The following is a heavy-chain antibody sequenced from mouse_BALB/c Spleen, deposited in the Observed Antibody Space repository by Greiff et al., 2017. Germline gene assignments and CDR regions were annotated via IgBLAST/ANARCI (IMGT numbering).Heavy chain of an antibody. CDR1: GFAFSSYD. CDR3: ARDITTAPYYYAMDD. V-gene: IGHV5-12-1*01. Sequence: EVQLVESGGGLVKPGGSLKLSCAASGFAFSSYDMSWVRQTPEKRLEWVAYISSGGGSTYYPDTVKGRFTISRDNAKNTLYLQMSSLRSEDTAMYYCARDITTAPYYYAMDDWGQGTSVTVSS. CDR2: ISSGGGST. D-gene: IGHD1-2*01. J-gene: IGHJ4*01.